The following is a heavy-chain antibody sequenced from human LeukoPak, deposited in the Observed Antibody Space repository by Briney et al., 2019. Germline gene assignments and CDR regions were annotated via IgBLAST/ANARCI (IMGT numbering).Heavy chain of an antibody. J-gene: IGHJ4*02. CDR1: GGSISSGGYY. D-gene: IGHD3-9*01. Sequence: SETLSLTCTVSGGSISSGGYYWSWIRQHPGKGLEWIGYIYYSGSTYYNPSLKSRVTISVDTSKNQFSLKLSSVTAADTAVYYCARMTTDYDILPVLLGFASWGQGTLVT. CDR3: ARMTTDYDILPVLLGFAS. CDR2: IYYSGST. V-gene: IGHV4-31*03.